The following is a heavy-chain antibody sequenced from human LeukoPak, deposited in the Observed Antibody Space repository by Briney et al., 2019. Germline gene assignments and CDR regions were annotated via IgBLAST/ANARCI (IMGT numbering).Heavy chain of an antibody. CDR2: IYHSGST. D-gene: IGHD3-16*02. V-gene: IGHV4-30-2*01. J-gene: IGHJ4*02. CDR1: GGSISSGGYS. Sequence: SQTLSLTCAVSGGSISSGGYSWSWIRQPPGKGLEGIGYIYHSGSTHYNPSLKSRVTISVDRSKNQLSLNLSSVAAADTAVDYCARGVTSLYFDYWGQGTLVTVSS. CDR3: ARGVTSLYFDY.